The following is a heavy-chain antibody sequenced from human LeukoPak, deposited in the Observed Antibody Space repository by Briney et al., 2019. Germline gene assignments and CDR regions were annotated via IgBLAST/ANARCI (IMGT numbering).Heavy chain of an antibody. D-gene: IGHD6-19*01. V-gene: IGHV3-21*01. CDR2: ISSSSSYI. J-gene: IGHJ4*02. CDR3: ARAGSISGWFL. Sequence: GGSLRLSCAASGFTFSSYSMNRVRQAPGKELEWVSSISSSSSYIYYADSVKGRFTISRDNSKNTLYLQMNSLRAEDTAVYYCARAGSISGWFLWGQGTLVTVSS. CDR1: GFTFSSYS.